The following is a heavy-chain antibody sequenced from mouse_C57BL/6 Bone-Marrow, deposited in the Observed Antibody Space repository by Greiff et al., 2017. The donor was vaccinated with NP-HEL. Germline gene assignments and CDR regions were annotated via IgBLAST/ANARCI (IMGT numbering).Heavy chain of an antibody. D-gene: IGHD3-1*01. J-gene: IGHJ2*01. CDR3: ARGSAFDY. Sequence: QVQLQQSGPGLVAPSQSLSITCTVSGFSFTSYAISWVRQPPGKGLEWLGVIWTGGGTHYNSALKSRLSISKDNSKSQVFLKMNSLQTDDTARYYCARGSAFDYWGQGTTLTVSS. CDR2: IWTGGGT. V-gene: IGHV2-9-1*01. CDR1: GFSFTSYA.